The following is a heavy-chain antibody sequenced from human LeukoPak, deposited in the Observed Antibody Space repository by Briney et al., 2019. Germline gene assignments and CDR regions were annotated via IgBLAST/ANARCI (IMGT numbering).Heavy chain of an antibody. D-gene: IGHD5-24*01. CDR3: AAWTDRGYNF. Sequence: GGSLRLSCAASGFTFSSSWMNWVRQAPGKGLQWVGNINPEGSQTRFVDSVMGRFTMSKDNAKNALYLQMNNLRVEDTAVFYCAAWTDRGYNFWAQGTVLTVSS. CDR2: INPEGSQT. CDR1: GFTFSSSW. V-gene: IGHV3-7*01. J-gene: IGHJ4*02.